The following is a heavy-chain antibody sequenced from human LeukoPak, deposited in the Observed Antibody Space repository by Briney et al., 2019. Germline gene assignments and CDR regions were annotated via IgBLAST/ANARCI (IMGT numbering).Heavy chain of an antibody. V-gene: IGHV3-7*01. CDR2: IKQDGREK. J-gene: IGHJ4*02. D-gene: IGHD3-9*01. CDR3: ATEARITLNYDILTGYYTGSFDY. Sequence: GGSLRLSCAASGVTFSNSWMTRGRQAPGKGVEWVANIKQDGREKYYVDSVKGRFTISRDNAKNSLYLQMNSLRAEDTAVYYCATEARITLNYDILTGYYTGSFDYWGQGTLVSVSS. CDR1: GVTFSNSW.